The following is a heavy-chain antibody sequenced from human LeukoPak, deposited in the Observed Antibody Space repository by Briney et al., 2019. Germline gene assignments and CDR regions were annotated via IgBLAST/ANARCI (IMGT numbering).Heavy chain of an antibody. Sequence: PGGSLRLSCAASGFIFSSYNMNWVRQAPGKGLEWVSSISSSSTYIYYGDSLKGRFTITRDNAKSSLYLQMDSLRAEDTAVYYCARYPGPTPSPTIDFWGQGTLVIVSS. CDR3: ARYPGPTPSPTIDF. V-gene: IGHV3-21*01. CDR1: GFIFSSYN. J-gene: IGHJ4*02. CDR2: ISSSSTYI.